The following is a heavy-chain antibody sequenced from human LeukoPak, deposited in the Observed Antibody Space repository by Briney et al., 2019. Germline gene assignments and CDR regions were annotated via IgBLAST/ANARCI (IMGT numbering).Heavy chain of an antibody. CDR3: LWDYYYYMDV. CDR2: ISSSSSTI. J-gene: IGHJ6*03. V-gene: IGHV3-48*01. CDR1: GFTFSGYT. Sequence: PGGSLRLSCAASGFTFSGYTMNWVRQAPGKGLEWVSYISSSSSTIYYADSVKGRFTISRDNARNSLYLQMNSLRAEDTAVYYCLWDYYYYMDVWGKGTTVTVSS. D-gene: IGHD3-16*01.